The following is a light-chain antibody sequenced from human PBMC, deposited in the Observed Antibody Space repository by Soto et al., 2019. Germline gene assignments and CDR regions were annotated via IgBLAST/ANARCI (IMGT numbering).Light chain of an antibody. CDR1: QSISSY. J-gene: IGKJ1*01. V-gene: IGKV1-39*01. CDR3: QQSYSTPGGT. Sequence: DIHMTQSPSSLSASVGDRVTITCLASQSISSYLNWYQQKPGKAPKLLIYAASSLQSGVPSRFSGSGSGTDFTLTISSLKPEDFATYYCQQSYSTPGGTFGQGTKVEIK. CDR2: AAS.